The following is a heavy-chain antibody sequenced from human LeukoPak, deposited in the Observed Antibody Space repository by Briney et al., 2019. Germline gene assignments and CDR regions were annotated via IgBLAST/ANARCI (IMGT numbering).Heavy chain of an antibody. J-gene: IGHJ4*02. D-gene: IGHD5-18*01. Sequence: SVKVSCKASGGTFSSYAISWVRQAPGQGLEWMGGIIPIFGTANYAQKFQGRVTITADESTSTAYMELSSLRSEDTAVYYCARAHVDTAMVTEFDYWGQGTLVTVSS. CDR1: GGTFSSYA. V-gene: IGHV1-69*13. CDR2: IIPIFGTA. CDR3: ARAHVDTAMVTEFDY.